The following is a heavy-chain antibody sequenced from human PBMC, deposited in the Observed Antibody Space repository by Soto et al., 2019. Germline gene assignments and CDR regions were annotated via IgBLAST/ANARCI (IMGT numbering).Heavy chain of an antibody. Sequence: QVQLVQSGAEVKKPGASVKVSCKASGYTFTSYGISWVRQAPGQGLEWMGWISAYNGNTNYAQKLQGRVTMTTGTSTSTAYMELRSLRSDDTAVYYCARDLSEAYSSSWYDYGADYWGQGTLVTVSS. CDR1: GYTFTSYG. D-gene: IGHD6-13*01. CDR2: ISAYNGNT. V-gene: IGHV1-18*01. CDR3: ARDLSEAYSSSWYDYGADY. J-gene: IGHJ4*02.